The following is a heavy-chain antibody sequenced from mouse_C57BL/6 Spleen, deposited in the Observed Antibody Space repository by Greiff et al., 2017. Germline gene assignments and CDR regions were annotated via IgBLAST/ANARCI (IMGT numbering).Heavy chain of an antibody. Sequence: QVQLQQPGPELVKPGASVKLSCKASGYTFTSYWMHWVKQRPGKGLEWIGNINPSNGGTNTNEKLKSKATLTVGKSSSTAYMQLSSLTSEDSAVYYCARDSYYDSFAYWGQGTLVTVSA. CDR3: ARDSYYDSFAY. D-gene: IGHD2-4*01. CDR2: INPSNGGT. CDR1: GYTFTSYW. J-gene: IGHJ3*01. V-gene: IGHV1-53*01.